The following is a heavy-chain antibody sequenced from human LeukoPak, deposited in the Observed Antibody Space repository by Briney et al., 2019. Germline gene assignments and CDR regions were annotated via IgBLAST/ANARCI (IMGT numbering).Heavy chain of an antibody. CDR2: IYYSGST. CDR3: ARGGVRAMVRGLTKGYFDY. D-gene: IGHD3-10*01. V-gene: IGHV4-39*07. J-gene: IGHJ4*02. CDR1: GGSISSSSYY. Sequence: PSETLSLTCTVSGGSISSSSYYWGWIRQPPGKGLEWIGSIYYSGSTYYNPSLKSRVTISVDTSKNQFSLKLSSVTAADTAVYYCARGGVRAMVRGLTKGYFDYWGQGTLVTVSS.